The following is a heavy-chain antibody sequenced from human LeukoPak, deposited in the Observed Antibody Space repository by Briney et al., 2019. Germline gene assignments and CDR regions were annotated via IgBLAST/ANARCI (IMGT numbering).Heavy chain of an antibody. J-gene: IGHJ4*02. Sequence: SETLSLTCTVSGDSLNSYYWSWIRQPPGKGLEWIGYIYYSGSTYYNPSLKSRVTISVDTSKNQFSLKLASVTAADTAVYYCARIVVTGTFDYWGQGTLVTVSS. CDR1: GDSLNSYY. CDR2: IYYSGST. CDR3: ARIVVTGTFDY. D-gene: IGHD6-19*01. V-gene: IGHV4-59*06.